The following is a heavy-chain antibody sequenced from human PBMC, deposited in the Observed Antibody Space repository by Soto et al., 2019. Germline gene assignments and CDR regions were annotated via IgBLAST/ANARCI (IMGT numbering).Heavy chain of an antibody. J-gene: IGHJ4*02. CDR1: GGSISSGSYY. Sequence: PSGTLSLTCTVSGGSISSGSYYWGWIRQPPGKGLEWIGSINYSGSTYYNPSLKSRVTMSVDTSKSQYSLKLSSVTAADTAVYYCARRVFTATINKFDSWGQGTLVSVSS. V-gene: IGHV4-39*01. CDR3: ARRVFTATINKFDS. CDR2: INYSGST. D-gene: IGHD5-12*01.